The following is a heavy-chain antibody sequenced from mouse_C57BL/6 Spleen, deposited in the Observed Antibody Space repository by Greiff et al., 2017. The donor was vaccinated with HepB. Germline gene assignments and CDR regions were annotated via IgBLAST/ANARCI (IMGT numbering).Heavy chain of an antibody. CDR2: INPSSGYT. V-gene: IGHV1-4*01. J-gene: IGHJ4*01. CDR1: GYTFTSYT. CDR3: ARCSNYAMEY. D-gene: IGHD1-1*01. Sequence: VKLMESGAELARPGASVKMSCKASGYTFTSYTMHWVKQRPGQGLEWIGYINPSSGYTKYNQKFKDKATLTADKSSSTAYMQLSSLTSEDSAVYYCARCSNYAMEYWGQGTSVTVYS.